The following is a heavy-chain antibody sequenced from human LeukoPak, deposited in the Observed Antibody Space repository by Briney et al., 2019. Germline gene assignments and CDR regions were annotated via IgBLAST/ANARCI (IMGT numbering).Heavy chain of an antibody. V-gene: IGHV4-39*02. CDR3: ARDFPPHYYGSGSYYKGENY. J-gene: IGHJ4*02. D-gene: IGHD3-10*01. CDR1: GGSISSSSYY. Sequence: PSETLSLTCTVSGGSISSSSYYWGWIRQPPGKGLEWIGSIYYSGSAYYNPSLRSRVTISVDTSKNQFSLKLSSVTAADTAVYYCARDFPPHYYGSGSYYKGENYWGQGTLVTVSS. CDR2: IYYSGSA.